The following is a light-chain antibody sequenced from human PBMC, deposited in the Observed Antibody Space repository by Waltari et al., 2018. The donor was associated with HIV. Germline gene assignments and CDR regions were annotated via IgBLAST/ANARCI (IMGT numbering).Light chain of an antibody. CDR1: QSVSSSF. J-gene: IGKJ2*01. V-gene: IGKV3-20*01. CDR2: GTS. Sequence: IVLTQSPGTLSLSPGERATLSCRASQSVSSSFLSWYQQIPGQAPRLLISGTSSRATGIPDRFSGSGSGTDFTLTISRLEPEDFAVYYCQQYGSSPPYTFGQGTKLEIK. CDR3: QQYGSSPPYT.